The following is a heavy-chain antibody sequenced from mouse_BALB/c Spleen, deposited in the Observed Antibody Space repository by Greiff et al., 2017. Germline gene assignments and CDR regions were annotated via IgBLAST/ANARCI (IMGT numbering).Heavy chain of an antibody. D-gene: IGHD2-3*01. CDR2: ISDGGSYT. CDR3: ASGGWSYFDY. CDR1: GFTFSDYY. J-gene: IGHJ2*01. Sequence: EVQGVESGGGLVKPGGSLKLSCAASGFTFSDYYMYWVRQTPEKRLEWVATISDGGSYTYYPDSVKGRFTISRDNAKNNLYLQMSSLKSEDTAMYYCASGGWSYFDYWGQGTTLTVSS. V-gene: IGHV5-4*02.